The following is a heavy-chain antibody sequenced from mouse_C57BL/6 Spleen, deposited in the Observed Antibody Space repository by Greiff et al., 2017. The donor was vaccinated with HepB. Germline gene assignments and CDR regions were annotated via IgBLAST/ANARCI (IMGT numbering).Heavy chain of an antibody. CDR3: ARERAYAMDY. CDR2: INYDGSST. Sequence: EVKVVESEGGLVQPGSSMKLSCTASGFTFSDYYMAWVRQVPEKGLEWVANINYDGSSTYYLDSLKSRFIISRDNAKNILYLQMSSLKSEDTATYYCARERAYAMDYWGQGTSVTVSS. CDR1: GFTFSDYY. V-gene: IGHV5-16*01. J-gene: IGHJ4*01.